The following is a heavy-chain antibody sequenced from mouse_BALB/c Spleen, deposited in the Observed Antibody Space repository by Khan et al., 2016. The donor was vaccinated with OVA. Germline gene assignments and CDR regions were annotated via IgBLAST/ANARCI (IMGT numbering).Heavy chain of an antibody. CDR1: GFTFSDYY. J-gene: IGHJ3*01. D-gene: IGHD2-14*01. V-gene: IGHV5-4*02. CDR3: SREWGLYRYAWFAH. CDR2: ISDGGTYT. Sequence: EVELVESGGGLVKPGGSLKLSCAASGFTFSDYYMYWVRQTPEKRLEWVATISDGGTYTYYPDSVKGRFTISRDNAKNNLYLQMSSLKSEDAAMYYCSREWGLYRYAWFAHWGQGTLVTVSA.